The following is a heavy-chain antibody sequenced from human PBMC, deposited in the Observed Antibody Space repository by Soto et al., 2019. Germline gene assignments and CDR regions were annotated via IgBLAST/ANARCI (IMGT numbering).Heavy chain of an antibody. CDR2: ISSSSSYI. Sequence: SCAASGFTFSSYSMNCVRRAPGKVLEWVSCISSSSSYIYYADSVKGRFTISRDNAKNSLYLQMNSLRAEDTAVYYCARDGYRPSVVTAKNYYYYYGMDVWGQGTTVTVSS. J-gene: IGHJ6*02. V-gene: IGHV3-21*01. CDR3: ARDGYRPSVVTAKNYYYYYGMDV. CDR1: GFTFSSYS. D-gene: IGHD2-21*02.